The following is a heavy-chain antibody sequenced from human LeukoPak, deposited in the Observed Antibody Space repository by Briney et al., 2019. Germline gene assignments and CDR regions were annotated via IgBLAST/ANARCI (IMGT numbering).Heavy chain of an antibody. CDR1: GYTFTSYD. J-gene: IGHJ6*02. Sequence: ASVKVSCKASGYTFTSYDINWVRQATGQGLEWMGWMNPNSGNTGYAQKFQGRVTTTRNTSISTAYMELSSLRSEDTAVYYCARGVWYCSSTSCYYYGMDVWGQGTTVTVSS. V-gene: IGHV1-8*01. D-gene: IGHD2-2*01. CDR2: MNPNSGNT. CDR3: ARGVWYCSSTSCYYYGMDV.